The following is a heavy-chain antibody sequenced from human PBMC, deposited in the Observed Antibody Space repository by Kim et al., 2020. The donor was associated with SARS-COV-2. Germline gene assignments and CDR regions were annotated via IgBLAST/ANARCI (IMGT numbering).Heavy chain of an antibody. Sequence: PTYAQGFTGRFVFSLDTSGSTAYLQISSLKAEDTAVYYCAREGIDRTDYWGQGTLVTVSS. D-gene: IGHD6-13*01. CDR3: AREGIDRTDY. J-gene: IGHJ4*02. CDR2: P. V-gene: IGHV7-4-1*02.